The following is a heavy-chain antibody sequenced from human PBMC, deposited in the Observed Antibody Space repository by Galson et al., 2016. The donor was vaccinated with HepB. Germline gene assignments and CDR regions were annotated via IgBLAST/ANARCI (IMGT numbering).Heavy chain of an antibody. J-gene: IGHJ6*02. CDR2: IYYSGTT. V-gene: IGHV4-30-4*01. D-gene: IGHD6-19*01. CDR1: GGSLGRGDYY. Sequence: TLSLTCAVSGGSLGRGDYYWSWIRQPPGKGLEWIGYIYYSGTTYYNPSLKSRVSISVDTSKNQFSLKLKSVTAADTAVYYCARDDPVDNYLYYSVDVWGQGTTGTVSS. CDR3: ARDDPVDNYLYYSVDV.